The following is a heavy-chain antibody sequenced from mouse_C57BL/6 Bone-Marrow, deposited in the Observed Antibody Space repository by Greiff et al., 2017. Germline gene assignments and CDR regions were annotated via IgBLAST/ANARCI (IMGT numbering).Heavy chain of an antibody. CDR2: IDPEDGDT. V-gene: IGHV14-1*01. CDR1: GFNIKDYY. Sequence: LQQSGAELVRPGASVKLSCTASGFNIKDYYMHWVKQRPEQGLEWIGRIDPEDGDTEYAPKFQGKATLTADTSSNTAYLQLSSLTSEDTAVYYCTTGDYYGSSKYDYAMDYWGQGTSVTVSS. CDR3: TTGDYYGSSKYDYAMDY. J-gene: IGHJ4*01. D-gene: IGHD1-1*01.